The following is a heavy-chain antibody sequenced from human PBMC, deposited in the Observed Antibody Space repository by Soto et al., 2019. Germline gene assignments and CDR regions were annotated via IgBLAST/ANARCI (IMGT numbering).Heavy chain of an antibody. CDR1: GGSIRGYY. V-gene: IGHV4-59*08. CDR3: ARHSNEYRKSLDY. CDR2: IYYSGSS. J-gene: IGHJ4*02. D-gene: IGHD1-1*01. Sequence: SETLSLTCTVSGGSIRGYYGSWMRQPPGKGLEWIAYIYYSGSSNSNPSLKSRVTISVDTSKNQFSLKLSSVTAADTAVYYCARHSNEYRKSLDYWGQGTLVTVS.